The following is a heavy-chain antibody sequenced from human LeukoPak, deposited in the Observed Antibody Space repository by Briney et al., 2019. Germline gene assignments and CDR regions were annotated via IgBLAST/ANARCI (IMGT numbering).Heavy chain of an antibody. D-gene: IGHD6-19*01. Sequence: TGGSLRLSCAASGFTFSSYGMRWVRQAPGKGLEWVAVIWYDGSNKYYADSVKGRFTISRDNSKNTLYLQMSSLRAEDTAVYYCARAVADDDAFDIWGQGTMVTVSS. CDR1: GFTFSSYG. J-gene: IGHJ3*02. V-gene: IGHV3-33*01. CDR3: ARAVADDDAFDI. CDR2: IWYDGSNK.